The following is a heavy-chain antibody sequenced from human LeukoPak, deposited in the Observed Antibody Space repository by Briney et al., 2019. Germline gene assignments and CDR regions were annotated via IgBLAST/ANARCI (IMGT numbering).Heavy chain of an antibody. CDR3: AKANYYYDSSGYIHYMDV. J-gene: IGHJ6*03. CDR1: GYSISSGYY. V-gene: IGHV4-38-2*02. CDR2: INYSGST. Sequence: SETLSLTCTVSGYSISSGYYWGWIRQPPGKGLEWIGEINYSGSTNYNPSLKSRVTISVDTSKNQFSLKLSSVTAADTAVYYCAKANYYYDSSGYIHYMDVWGKGTTVTVSS. D-gene: IGHD3-22*01.